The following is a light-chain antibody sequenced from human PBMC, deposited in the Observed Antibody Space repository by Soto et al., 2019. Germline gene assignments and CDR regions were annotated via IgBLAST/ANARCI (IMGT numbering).Light chain of an antibody. CDR1: QGISNY. J-gene: IGKJ5*01. CDR3: AKYNSAALN. V-gene: IGKV1-27*01. CDR2: AAS. Sequence: DIQMTQSPSSLSASVGDRVTITCRASQGISNYLAWYQQKPGKIPKRLIYAASTLLSGVPSRFSGGGSGTDFTLTISSLHTEGVATEYYAKYNSAALNFGQRKLVEIK.